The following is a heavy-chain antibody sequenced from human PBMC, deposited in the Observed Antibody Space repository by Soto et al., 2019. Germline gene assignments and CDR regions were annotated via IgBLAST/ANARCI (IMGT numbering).Heavy chain of an antibody. J-gene: IGHJ4*02. Sequence: SETLSLTCTVSGGSISSYYWSWIRQPPGKGLEWIGYIYYSGSTNYNPSLKSRVTISVDTSKNQFSLKLSSVTAADTAVYYCARDNSRPGSHPFVYWGQGTLVTVSS. V-gene: IGHV4-59*01. CDR3: ARDNSRPGSHPFVY. CDR2: IYYSGST. CDR1: GGSISSYY. D-gene: IGHD3-16*01.